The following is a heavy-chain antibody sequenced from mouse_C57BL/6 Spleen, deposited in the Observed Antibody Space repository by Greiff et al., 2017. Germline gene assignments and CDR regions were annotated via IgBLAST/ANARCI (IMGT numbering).Heavy chain of an antibody. D-gene: IGHD1-1*01. CDR1: GFTFSSYA. Sequence: EVMLVESGEGLVKPGGSLKLSCAASGFTFSSYAMSWVRQTPEKRLEWVAYISSGGDYIYYADTVKGRFTISRDNARNTLYLQMSSLKSEDPAMYYCTRDPSTVVDYFDYWGQGTTLTVSS. CDR2: ISSGGDYI. CDR3: TRDPSTVVDYFDY. J-gene: IGHJ2*01. V-gene: IGHV5-9-1*02.